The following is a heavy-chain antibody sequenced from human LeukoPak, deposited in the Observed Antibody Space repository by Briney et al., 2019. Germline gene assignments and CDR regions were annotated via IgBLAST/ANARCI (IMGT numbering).Heavy chain of an antibody. J-gene: IGHJ4*02. V-gene: IGHV3-23*01. CDR3: AKDVDRVQSYYFDY. CDR1: GITFNSYA. CDR2: ISGSGVST. Sequence: GGSLRLSCAASGITFNSYAMNWVRQAPGKGPEWVSGISGSGVSTNYADSVKGRFTISRDNSKNTLYLQMNSLRAEDTAIYYCAKDVDRVQSYYFDYWGQGTLVTVSS. D-gene: IGHD3-22*01.